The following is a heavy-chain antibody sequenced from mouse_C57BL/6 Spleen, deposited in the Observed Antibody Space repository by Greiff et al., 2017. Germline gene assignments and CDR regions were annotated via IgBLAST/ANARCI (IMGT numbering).Heavy chain of an antibody. J-gene: IGHJ1*03. V-gene: IGHV1-81*01. CDR2: IYPRSGNT. Sequence: QVQLQQPGAELARPGASVKLSCKASGYTFTSHGISWVKQRTGQGLEWIGEIYPRSGNTYYNEKFKGKATLTADKSSSTAYMELRSLTSEDSAVYFCARGGDSYWYFDVWGTGTTVTVSS. CDR3: ARGGDSYWYFDV. CDR1: GYTFTSHG.